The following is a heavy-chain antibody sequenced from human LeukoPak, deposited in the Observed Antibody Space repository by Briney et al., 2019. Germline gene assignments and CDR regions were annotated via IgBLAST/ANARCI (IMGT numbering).Heavy chain of an antibody. CDR2: IIPILGIA. D-gene: IGHD1-1*01. J-gene: IGHJ6*02. Sequence: SVKVSCKASGGTFSSYAISWVRQAPGQGLEWMGRIIPILGIANYAQKFQGRVTITADKSTSTAYMELSSLRSEDTAVYYCARDLTTGDDCYYGMDVWGQGTTVTVSS. CDR3: ARDLTTGDDCYYGMDV. V-gene: IGHV1-69*04. CDR1: GGTFSSYA.